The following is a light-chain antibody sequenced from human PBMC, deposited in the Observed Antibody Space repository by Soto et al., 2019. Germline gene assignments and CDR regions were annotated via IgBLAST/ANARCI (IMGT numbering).Light chain of an antibody. V-gene: IGLV2-14*01. Sequence: VLTQPASVSGSPGQSITISCTGTSSDVGGYIYVSWYQQHPGKAPKLMIYDVTSRPSGVSYRFSGSKSGNTASLTISGLQAEDEADYYCSSYTNSSYYVLGTGTKVT. CDR1: SSDVGGYIY. J-gene: IGLJ1*01. CDR3: SSYTNSSYYV. CDR2: DVT.